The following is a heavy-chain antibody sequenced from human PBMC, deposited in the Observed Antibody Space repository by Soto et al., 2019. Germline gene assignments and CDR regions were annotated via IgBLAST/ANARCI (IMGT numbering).Heavy chain of an antibody. D-gene: IGHD3-10*01. V-gene: IGHV2-5*02. J-gene: IGHJ4*02. CDR2: IYWDDVA. Sequence: QISLKESGPALVKPTQTLTLTCTFSGFSLSTRGMGVVWFRQPPGKALKCLALIYWDDVARYNPSLKNKLTITKDTSRNQVVLTMTNLDPVDTATYYCAHNDYYGSGSQTFYFAYWGQGTLVTVSS. CDR1: GFSLSTRGMG. CDR3: AHNDYYGSGSQTFYFAY.